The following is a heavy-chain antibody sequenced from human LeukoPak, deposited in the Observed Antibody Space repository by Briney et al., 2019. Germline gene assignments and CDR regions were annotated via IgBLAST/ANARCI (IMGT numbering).Heavy chain of an antibody. CDR3: ARDDGSGSYYFDD. CDR1: GGSISSGDYY. V-gene: IGHV4-61*08. Sequence: SETLSLTCTVSGGSISSGDYYWSWIRQPPGKGLEWIGYIYYSGSTNYNPSLKSRVTMSVDTSKNQISLKVNSVTAADTAVYYCARDDGSGSYYFDDWGQGTLVTVSS. D-gene: IGHD3-10*01. CDR2: IYYSGST. J-gene: IGHJ4*02.